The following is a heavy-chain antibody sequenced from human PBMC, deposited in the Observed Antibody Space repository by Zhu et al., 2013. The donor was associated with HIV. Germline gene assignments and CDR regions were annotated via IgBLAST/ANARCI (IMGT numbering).Heavy chain of an antibody. CDR3: ARGYNWKTGFDY. J-gene: IGHJ4*02. Sequence: QVQLVQSGAEVEKPGSSVKVSCKASGGTFSSYAISWVRQAPGQGLEWMGGIIPIFGTANYAQKFQGRVTITADKSTSTAYMELSSLRSEDTAVYYCARGYNWKTGFDYWGQGTLGPPSPQ. CDR1: GGTFSSYA. D-gene: IGHD1-20*01. V-gene: IGHV1-69*06. CDR2: IIPIFGTA.